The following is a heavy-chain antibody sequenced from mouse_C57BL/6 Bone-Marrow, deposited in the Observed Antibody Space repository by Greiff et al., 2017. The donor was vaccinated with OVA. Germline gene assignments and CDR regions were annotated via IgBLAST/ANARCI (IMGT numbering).Heavy chain of an antibody. V-gene: IGHV1-50*01. CDR2: IDPSDSYT. Sequence: QVQLQQPGAELVKPGASVKLSCKASGYTFTSYWMQWVKQRPGQGLEWIGEIDPSDSYTTYNQKFKGKATLTVDTSSSTAYMQLSSLTSEDSAVYYCASQTAQATAWFAYWGQGTLVTVSA. J-gene: IGHJ3*01. D-gene: IGHD3-2*02. CDR1: GYTFTSYW. CDR3: ASQTAQATAWFAY.